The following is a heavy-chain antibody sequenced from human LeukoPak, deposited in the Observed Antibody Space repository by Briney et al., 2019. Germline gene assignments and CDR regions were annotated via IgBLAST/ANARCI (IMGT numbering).Heavy chain of an antibody. CDR3: VGTIASRGSEY. CDR2: LPPDELGI. D-gene: IGHD6-6*01. CDR1: GFTFSYFS. V-gene: IGHV3-74*01. Sequence: HPGGSLRLSCAASGFTFSYFSMNWVRQAPGRGLVWVSRLPPDELGIIYADSVKGRFTVSRDNAKNTVYLQMNNLRVDDTAMYYCVGTIASRGSEYWGQGALVTVSS. J-gene: IGHJ4*02.